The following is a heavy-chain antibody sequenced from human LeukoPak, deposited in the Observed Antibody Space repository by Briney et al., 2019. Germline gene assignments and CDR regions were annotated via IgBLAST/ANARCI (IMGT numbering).Heavy chain of an antibody. J-gene: IGHJ6*03. CDR1: GFTFRCYA. CDR3: AKDRSSRYDFWSGSFSHYYYYYMDV. CDR2: ISGGSA. V-gene: IGHV3-23*01. Sequence: GGSLRLSCAVSGFTFRCYAMSWVRQAPGKGLEWVSAISGGSADYAASVKGRFSISIDNSKNTLYLQMNSLRAEDTAVYYCAKDRSSRYDFWSGSFSHYYYYYMDVWGKGTTVTVSS. D-gene: IGHD3-3*01.